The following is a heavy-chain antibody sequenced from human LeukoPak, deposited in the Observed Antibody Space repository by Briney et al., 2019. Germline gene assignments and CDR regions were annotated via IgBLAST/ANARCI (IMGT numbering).Heavy chain of an antibody. V-gene: IGHV3-48*03. CDR3: AELGITMIGGV. D-gene: IGHD3-10*02. CDR1: GFTFSSYE. CDR2: ISSSGSTI. J-gene: IGHJ6*04. Sequence: PGGSLRLPCAASGFTFSSYEMNWVRQPPGKGLEWVSYISSSGSTIYYAASVKGRFTISRDNAKNSLYLQMNSLRAEDTAVYYCAELGITMIGGVWGKGTTVTISS.